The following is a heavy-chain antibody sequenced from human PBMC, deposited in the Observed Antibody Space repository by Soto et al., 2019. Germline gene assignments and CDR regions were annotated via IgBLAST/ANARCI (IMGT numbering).Heavy chain of an antibody. CDR1: GFTFSSYG. CDR2: ISYDGSNK. Sequence: QVQLVESGGGVVQPGRSLRLSCAASGFTFSSYGMHWVRQAPGKGLEWVAVISYDGSNKYYADSVKGRFNISRDNPKNTLYLQKNSLRAEDTAVYYCAKDRRPNYYYGMDVWGQGTTVTVSS. D-gene: IGHD6-25*01. CDR3: AKDRRPNYYYGMDV. V-gene: IGHV3-30*18. J-gene: IGHJ6*02.